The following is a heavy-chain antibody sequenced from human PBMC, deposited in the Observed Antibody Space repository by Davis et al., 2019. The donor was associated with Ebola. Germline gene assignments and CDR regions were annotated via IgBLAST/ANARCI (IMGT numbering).Heavy chain of an antibody. J-gene: IGHJ4*02. CDR3: AIPSVGATKLDY. Sequence: SVKVSCKASAGTFSSYAISWVRQAPGQGLEWMGGIIPIFGTANYAQKFQGRVTITADKSTSTAYMELSSLRSEDTAVYYCAIPSVGATKLDYWGQGTLVTVSS. CDR1: AGTFSSYA. CDR2: IIPIFGTA. D-gene: IGHD1-26*01. V-gene: IGHV1-69*06.